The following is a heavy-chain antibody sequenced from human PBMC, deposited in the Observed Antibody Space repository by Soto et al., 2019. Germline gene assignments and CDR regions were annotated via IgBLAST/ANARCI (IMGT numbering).Heavy chain of an antibody. D-gene: IGHD3-16*01. CDR1: GYTFTSYD. CDR3: ARGGYVMIAFGGTAACDY. CDR2: MNPNSGNT. V-gene: IGHV1-8*01. Sequence: QVQLVQSGAEVKKPGASVKVSCKASGYTFTSYDINWVRQTTGQGLEWMGWMNPNSGNTGYAQKFQSSVTMTRNTSRSTAYRDLSSLRSEDTAVYYCARGGYVMIAFGGTAACDYWGQGTLVTVSS. J-gene: IGHJ4*02.